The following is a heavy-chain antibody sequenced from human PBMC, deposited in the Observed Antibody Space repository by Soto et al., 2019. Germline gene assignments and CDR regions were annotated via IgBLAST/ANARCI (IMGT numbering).Heavy chain of an antibody. CDR3: AREYYYDSRGYASAAFDI. Sequence: ASVKLSCNASGGTFSSYAISWVRQAPGQGLEWMGGIIPIFGTANYAQKFQGRVTNTADQSTSTAYMELSSQRSEVTAVSYCAREYYYDSRGYASAAFDIWGQGPMVTVSS. CDR1: GGTFSSYA. J-gene: IGHJ3*02. V-gene: IGHV1-69*13. D-gene: IGHD3-22*01. CDR2: IIPIFGTA.